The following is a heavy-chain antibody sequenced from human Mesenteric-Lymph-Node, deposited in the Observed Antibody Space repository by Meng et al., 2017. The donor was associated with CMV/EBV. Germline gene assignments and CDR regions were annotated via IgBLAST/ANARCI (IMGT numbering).Heavy chain of an antibody. CDR1: GFTFSSYW. CDR2: IKQDGSEK. D-gene: IGHD4-11*01. V-gene: IGHV3-7*01. J-gene: IGHJ6*02. CDR3: ATTERTTVTTRASYGMDV. Sequence: GESLKISCAASGFTFSSYWMSWVRQAPGKGLEWVANIKQDGSEKYYVDSVKGRFTISRDNAKNSLYLQMNSLRAEDTAVYYCATTERTTVTTRASYGMDVWGQGTTVTVSS.